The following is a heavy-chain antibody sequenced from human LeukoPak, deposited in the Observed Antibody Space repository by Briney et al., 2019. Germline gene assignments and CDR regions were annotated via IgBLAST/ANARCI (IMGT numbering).Heavy chain of an antibody. CDR3: ARDFPIGSSWSKTVFDY. V-gene: IGHV3-11*04. CDR2: ISSSGSTI. Sequence: GGSLRLSCAASGFTFSDYYMSWIRQAPGKGLEWVSYISSSGSTIYYADSVKGRFTISRDNAKNSLYLQMNSLRAEDTAVYYCARDFPIGSSWSKTVFDYWGQGTLVTVSS. D-gene: IGHD6-13*01. J-gene: IGHJ4*02. CDR1: GFTFSDYY.